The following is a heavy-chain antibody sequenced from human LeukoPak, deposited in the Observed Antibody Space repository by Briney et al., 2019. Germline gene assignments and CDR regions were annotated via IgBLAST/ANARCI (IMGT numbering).Heavy chain of an antibody. J-gene: IGHJ4*02. Sequence: GGSLRLSCAASGFIFSSYTMSWVRQAPGKGLEWVSPISGSGSSTYYADSVKGRFTISRDNSKTTLYLQMKSLRADDTAVYYCAKTRSYYGSGSSMYYFDYWGQGTLVTVSS. CDR1: GFIFSSYT. CDR2: ISGSGSST. D-gene: IGHD3-10*01. V-gene: IGHV3-23*01. CDR3: AKTRSYYGSGSSMYYFDY.